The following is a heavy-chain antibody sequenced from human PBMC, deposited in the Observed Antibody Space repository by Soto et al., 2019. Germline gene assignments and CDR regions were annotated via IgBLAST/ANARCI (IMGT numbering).Heavy chain of an antibody. J-gene: IGHJ4*01. D-gene: IGHD5-18*01. Sequence: SETLSLTCTVSGASISDYYWSWVRQPPGKGLEWIGYIYYIGSTNYNPSLKSRVTISVDTSKNQVSLNLSSVTAADTAVYYCARRYSWGLDYWGHGTLVTAPQ. V-gene: IGHV4-59*01. CDR1: GASISDYY. CDR2: IYYIGST. CDR3: ARRYSWGLDY.